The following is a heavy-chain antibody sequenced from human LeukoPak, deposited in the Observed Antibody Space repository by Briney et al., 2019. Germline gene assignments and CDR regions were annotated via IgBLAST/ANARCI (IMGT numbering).Heavy chain of an antibody. J-gene: IGHJ5*02. Sequence: SETLSLTCAVYGGSFSGYYWSWIRQPPGKGLEWIGEINHSGSTNYNPSLKSRVTISVDTSKNQFSLKLSSVTAADTAVYYCAKHGSLWFGELLLQRGVWFDPWGQGTLVTVSS. CDR3: AKHGSLWFGELLLQRGVWFDP. CDR2: INHSGST. D-gene: IGHD3-10*01. V-gene: IGHV4-34*01. CDR1: GGSFSGYY.